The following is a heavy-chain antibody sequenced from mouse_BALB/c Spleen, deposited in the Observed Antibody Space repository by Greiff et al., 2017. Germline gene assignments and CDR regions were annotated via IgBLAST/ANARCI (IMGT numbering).Heavy chain of an antibody. Sequence: EVQLVESGGGLVKPGGSLKLSCAASGFTFSSYAMSWVRQTPEKRLEWVASISSGGSTYYPDSVKGRFTISRDNARNILYLQMSSLRSEDTAMYYCARVITTGYFDYWGQGTTLTVSS. CDR2: ISSGGST. CDR1: GFTFSSYA. CDR3: ARVITTGYFDY. V-gene: IGHV5-6-5*01. D-gene: IGHD1-2*01. J-gene: IGHJ2*01.